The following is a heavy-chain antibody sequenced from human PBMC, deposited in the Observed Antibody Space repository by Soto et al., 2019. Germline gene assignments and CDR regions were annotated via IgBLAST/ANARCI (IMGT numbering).Heavy chain of an antibody. CDR3: ATKGIAAAGTYDY. V-gene: IGHV4-59*01. D-gene: IGHD6-13*01. CDR2: IYSSGST. CDR1: GGSIDNYY. Sequence: QVQLQESGAGLVKPSETLSLTCTVSGGSIDNYYWSWIRQPPGRGLEWIGFIYSSGSTNYNPSVKSRVTISAETSRNQVSLKLTSVTTADTAVYYCATKGIAAAGTYDYWGQGTLVTVSS. J-gene: IGHJ4*02.